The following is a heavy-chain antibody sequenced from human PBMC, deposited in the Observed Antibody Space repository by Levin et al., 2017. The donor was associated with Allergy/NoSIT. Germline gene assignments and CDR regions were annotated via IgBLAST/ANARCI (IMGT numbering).Heavy chain of an antibody. J-gene: IGHJ4*02. D-gene: IGHD3-9*01. Sequence: SQTLSLTCTVSGGSISSSISYWGWIRQAPGKGLEWIGSIYNSGSTYYNPSLKSRVTTSVDTSKNQFSLNLSSVTAADTAVYYCARQCYVILTGYYNFDYWGQGTLVTVSS. CDR1: GGSISSSISY. CDR2: IYNSGST. V-gene: IGHV4-39*01. CDR3: ARQCYVILTGYYNFDY.